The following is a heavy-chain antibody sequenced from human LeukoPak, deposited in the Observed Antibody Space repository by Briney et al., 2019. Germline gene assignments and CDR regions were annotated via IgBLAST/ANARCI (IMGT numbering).Heavy chain of an antibody. V-gene: IGHV3-74*01. J-gene: IGHJ3*02. D-gene: IGHD1-26*01. CDR2: IDSDGSST. CDR3: ARGGTYLLDAFDI. Sequence: GGSLRLSCAASAFTFSSYHMNWVRQAPGKGLVWVSRIDSDGSSTSYADSVRGRFTISRDNAKNTLYLQMNSLRAEDTAVYFCARGGTYLLDAFDIWGQGTMVTVSS. CDR1: AFTFSSYH.